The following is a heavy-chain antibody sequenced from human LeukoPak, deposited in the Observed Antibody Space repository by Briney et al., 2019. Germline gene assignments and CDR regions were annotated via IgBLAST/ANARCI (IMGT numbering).Heavy chain of an antibody. CDR1: GFTFSSYS. CDR3: AGYYYGSGSYYTGGY. CDR2: ISSSSSYI. J-gene: IGHJ4*02. V-gene: IGHV3-21*01. Sequence: GRTLRLSCAASGFTFSSYSMNWVRQAPGKGLEWVSSISSSSSYIYYADSVKGRFTISRDSAKNSLYLQMNSLRAEDTAVYYCAGYYYGSGSYYTGGYWGQGTLVTVSS. D-gene: IGHD3-10*01.